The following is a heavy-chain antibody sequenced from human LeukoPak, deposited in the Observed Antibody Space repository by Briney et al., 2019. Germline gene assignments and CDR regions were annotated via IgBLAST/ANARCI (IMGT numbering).Heavy chain of an antibody. D-gene: IGHD6-13*01. V-gene: IGHV3-66*01. CDR2: IYSGGST. CDR3: ARGGPAAGRFDY. CDR1: GFTFSTYG. J-gene: IGHJ4*02. Sequence: GGSLRLSCVASGFTFSTYGMSWVRQAPGKGLEWVSVIYSGGSTYYADSVKGRFTISRDNSKNTLYLQMNSLRAEDTAVYYCARGGPAAGRFDYWGQGTQVTVSS.